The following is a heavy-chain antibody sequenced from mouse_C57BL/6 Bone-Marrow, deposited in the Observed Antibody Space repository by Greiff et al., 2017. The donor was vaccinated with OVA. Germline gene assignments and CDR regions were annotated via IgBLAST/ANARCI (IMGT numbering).Heavy chain of an antibody. CDR3: ARITTVVKDAMDY. Sequence: DVQLQASGGGLVKPGGSLKLSCAASGFTFSSYAMSWVRQTPEKRLEWVATISDGGSYTYYPDNVKGRVTISRDNAKNNLFLQMSNLKSEDTAMYYCARITTVVKDAMDYWGQGTSVTVSS. CDR1: GFTFSSYA. J-gene: IGHJ4*01. D-gene: IGHD1-1*01. V-gene: IGHV5-4*01. CDR2: ISDGGSYT.